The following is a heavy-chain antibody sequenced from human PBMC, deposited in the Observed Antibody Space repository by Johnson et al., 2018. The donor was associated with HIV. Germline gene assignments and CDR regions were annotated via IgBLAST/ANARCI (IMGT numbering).Heavy chain of an antibody. CDR3: ARDDTEADGAFDI. V-gene: IGHV3-66*01. J-gene: IGHJ3*02. D-gene: IGHD2-2*02. Sequence: VQLVESGGGLVRPGGSLRLSCAASGFAVSSNYMNWVRQAPGKGLEWVSTINGGGSTYYADSVKGRFTISRDNSKNTLYLQMNSLRAEDTAVYYCARDDTEADGAFDIWGQGTMVTVSS. CDR2: INGGGST. CDR1: GFAVSSNY.